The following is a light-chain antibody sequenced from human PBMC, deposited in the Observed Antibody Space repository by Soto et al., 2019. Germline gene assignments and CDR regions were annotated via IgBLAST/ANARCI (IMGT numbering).Light chain of an antibody. V-gene: IGKV3-20*01. J-gene: IGKJ2*01. CDR1: QSVGTTY. CDR2: GAS. CDR3: QQYDRSPYT. Sequence: EIVLTQSPGTLSLSPGERATLSFRASQSVGTTYLAWYQQKPGQAPRLLIYGASSRATGIPDRFSGSGAGTDFTLTISRLEPEDFAVYYCQQYDRSPYTFGQGTKVDIK.